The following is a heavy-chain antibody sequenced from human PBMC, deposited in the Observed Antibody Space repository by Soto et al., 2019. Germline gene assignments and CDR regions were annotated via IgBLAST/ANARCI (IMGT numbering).Heavy chain of an antibody. Sequence: GGALRLSCAASGFTFSSYGIHWVRQAPGKGLEWVAVIWYDGSNKYYADSVKGRFTISRDNSKNTLYLQMNSLRAEDTAVYYCARDPSPLYSSSRHHTFDYWGQGTLVTVSS. J-gene: IGHJ4*02. V-gene: IGHV3-33*01. D-gene: IGHD6-13*01. CDR3: ARDPSPLYSSSRHHTFDY. CDR2: IWYDGSNK. CDR1: GFTFSSYG.